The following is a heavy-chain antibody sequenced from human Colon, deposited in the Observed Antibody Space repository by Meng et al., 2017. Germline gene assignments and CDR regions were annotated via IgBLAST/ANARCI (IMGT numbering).Heavy chain of an antibody. CDR2: INQGGSDK. J-gene: IGHJ4*02. D-gene: IGHD2-2*01. V-gene: IGHV3-7*01. CDR3: ARDHARSAPWHTDLYCDY. Sequence: GESLKISCAASGFTFSSYWMSWVRQAPGKGLEWVANINQGGSDKNYVDSVKGRFTISRDNAKNSLYLQMNSLRAEDTAVYYCARDHARSAPWHTDLYCDYWGQGALVTVSS. CDR1: GFTFSSYW.